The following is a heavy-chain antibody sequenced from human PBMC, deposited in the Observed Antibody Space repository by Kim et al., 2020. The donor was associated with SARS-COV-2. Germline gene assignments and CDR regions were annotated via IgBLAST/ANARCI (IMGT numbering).Heavy chain of an antibody. D-gene: IGHD3-3*01. CDR2: MNPNSGNT. CDR3: ARHVLRFLEWLFSPWVG. CDR1: GYTFTSYD. Sequence: ASVKVSCKASGYTFTSYDINWVRQATGQGLEWMGWMNPNSGNTGYAQKFQGRVTMTRNTSISTAYMELSSLRSEDTAVYYCARHVLRFLEWLFSPWVGWGQGTLVTVSS. J-gene: IGHJ4*02. V-gene: IGHV1-8*01.